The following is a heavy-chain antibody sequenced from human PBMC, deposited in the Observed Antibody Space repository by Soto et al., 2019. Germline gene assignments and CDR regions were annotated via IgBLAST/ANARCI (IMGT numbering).Heavy chain of an antibody. Sequence: EVQLVESGGGLVKPGGSLRLSCAASGFTFSSYSMNWVRQAPGKGLEWVSFISSSSNYIYYADSVKGRFTISRDNAKNSLYLQMNSLRADDTAVYYCARSGVYCGGGSCRPNYSDYWGQGTLVTVSS. CDR3: ARSGVYCGGGSCRPNYSDY. CDR1: GFTFSSYS. D-gene: IGHD2-15*01. V-gene: IGHV3-21*01. CDR2: ISSSSNYI. J-gene: IGHJ4*02.